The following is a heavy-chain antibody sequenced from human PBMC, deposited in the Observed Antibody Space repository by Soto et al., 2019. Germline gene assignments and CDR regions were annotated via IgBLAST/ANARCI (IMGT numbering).Heavy chain of an antibody. V-gene: IGHV1-18*04. CDR2: LSTYNGNT. D-gene: IGHD5-12*01. CDR3: ARWIDIVATYAQTWSSDF. CDR1: GCTFTSYG. Sequence: ASVKVSCKAFGCTFTSYGISWVRPAPVQGLEWMGWLSTYNGNTNYPQKLQGRVTMTKDTPTSTAYMELRSLRSDDTAVYYCARWIDIVATYAQTWSSDFRGPGTFLTVSS. J-gene: IGHJ2*01.